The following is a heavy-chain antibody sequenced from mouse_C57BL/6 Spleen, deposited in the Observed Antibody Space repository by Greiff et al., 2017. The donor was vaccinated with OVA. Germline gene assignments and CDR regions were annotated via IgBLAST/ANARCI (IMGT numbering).Heavy chain of an antibody. J-gene: IGHJ4*01. CDR2: ISDGGSYT. CDR1: GFTFSSYA. V-gene: IGHV5-4*01. Sequence: EVQLVESGGGLVKPGGSLKLSCAASGFTFSSYAMSWVRQTPEKRLEWVATISDGGSYTYYPDNVKGRFTISRDNAKNNLYLQMSHLKSEDTAMYYCARDGSSYSYAMDYWGQGTSVTVSS. D-gene: IGHD1-1*01. CDR3: ARDGSSYSYAMDY.